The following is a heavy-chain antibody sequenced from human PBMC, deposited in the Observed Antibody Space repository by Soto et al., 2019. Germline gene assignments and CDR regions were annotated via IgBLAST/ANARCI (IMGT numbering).Heavy chain of an antibody. CDR3: TTDGLRHDSSGYYSIRPS. J-gene: IGHJ5*01. CDR2: IKSKTDGGTT. Sequence: EVQLVESGGGLVKPGGSLRLSCAASGFTFSNAWMSWVRQAPGKGLEWVGRIKSKTDGGTTDYAAPVKGRFTISRDDSKNTLYLQMNSLKTEDTAVYYCTTDGLRHDSSGYYSIRPSSGHGTLVTVSS. D-gene: IGHD3-22*01. V-gene: IGHV3-15*01. CDR1: GFTFSNAW.